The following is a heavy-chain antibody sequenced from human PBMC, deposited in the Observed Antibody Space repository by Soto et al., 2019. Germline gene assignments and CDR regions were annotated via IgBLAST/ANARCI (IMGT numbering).Heavy chain of an antibody. CDR1: GFTFSSYA. CDR3: AKDRVRGFIVATILSVEMAAAGDQFDY. V-gene: IGHV3-23*01. J-gene: IGHJ4*02. CDR2: ISGSGGST. Sequence: GGSLRLSCAASGFTFSSYAMSWVRQAPGKGLEWVSAISGSGGSTYYADSVKGRFTISRDNSKNTLYLQMNSLRAEDTAVYYCAKDRVRGFIVATILSVEMAAAGDQFDYWGQGTLVTVSS. D-gene: IGHD5-12*01.